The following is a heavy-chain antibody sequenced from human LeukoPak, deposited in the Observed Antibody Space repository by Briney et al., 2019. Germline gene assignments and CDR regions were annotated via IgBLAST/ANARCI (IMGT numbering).Heavy chain of an antibody. CDR2: IYYSGST. D-gene: IGHD2-15*01. Sequence: SQTLSLTCTVSGGSISSGDYYWSWIRQPPGKGLEWIGYIYYSGSTNYNPSLESRLTISVDTSNSQFSLRLSSVTAADTAVYYCASTSGHCNGGNCYSAFDYWGQGTLVTVSS. CDR1: GGSISSGDYY. CDR3: ASTSGHCNGGNCYSAFDY. J-gene: IGHJ4*02. V-gene: IGHV4-61*08.